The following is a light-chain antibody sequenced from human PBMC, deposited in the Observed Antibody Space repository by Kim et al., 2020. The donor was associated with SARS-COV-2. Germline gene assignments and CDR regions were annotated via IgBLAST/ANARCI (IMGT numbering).Light chain of an antibody. J-gene: IGKJ3*01. V-gene: IGKV3-15*01. CDR2: GTS. CDR3: QQYNDWPLFT. CDR1: QRVSSN. Sequence: EEASLAGWASQRVSSNLAWYQQIPGQAPRLLIYGTSTRATGIPARFSGSGCGTEFTLTITSLQSEDFAVYYCQQYNDWPLFTFGPGTKVDIK.